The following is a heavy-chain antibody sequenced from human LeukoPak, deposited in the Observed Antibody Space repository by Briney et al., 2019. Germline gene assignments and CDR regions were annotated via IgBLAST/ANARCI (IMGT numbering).Heavy chain of an antibody. J-gene: IGHJ4*02. V-gene: IGHV4-59*01. CDR1: GGSISSYY. Sequence: SETLSLTCTVSGGSISSYYLSWIRQPPGKGLEWIGYIYYSGSTNYNPSLKSRVTISVDTSKNQFSLKLSSVTAADTAVYYCASEVLGFDYWGQGTPVTVSS. CDR3: ASEVLGFDY. CDR2: IYYSGST. D-gene: IGHD4/OR15-4a*01.